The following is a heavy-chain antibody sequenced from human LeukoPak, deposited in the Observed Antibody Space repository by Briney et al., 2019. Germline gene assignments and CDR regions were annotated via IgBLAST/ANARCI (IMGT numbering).Heavy chain of an antibody. CDR3: ATGIAVAGRGRDY. D-gene: IGHD6-19*01. J-gene: IGHJ4*02. CDR1: GYTFTSSG. CDR2: ISAYNGNT. Sequence: ASVKVSCKASGYTFTSSGISWVRQAPGQALAWMGWISAYNGNTKYAQKLQGRVTMTTDTSTSTAYMELRSLRSDDTAVYYRATGIAVAGRGRDYWGQGTLVTVSS. V-gene: IGHV1-18*01.